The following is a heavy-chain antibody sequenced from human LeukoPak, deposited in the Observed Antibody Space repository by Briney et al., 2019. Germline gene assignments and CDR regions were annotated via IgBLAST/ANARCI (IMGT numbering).Heavy chain of an antibody. Sequence: SVKVSCKASGGTFSSYAISWVRQAPGQGLEWMGGIIPIFGTANYAQKFQGRVTITADESTSTVYMELSSLRSEDTAVYYCAREYDSSGSSPGWYYGMDVWGQGTTATVSS. J-gene: IGHJ6*02. V-gene: IGHV1-69*13. CDR2: IIPIFGTA. CDR3: AREYDSSGSSPGWYYGMDV. D-gene: IGHD3-22*01. CDR1: GGTFSSYA.